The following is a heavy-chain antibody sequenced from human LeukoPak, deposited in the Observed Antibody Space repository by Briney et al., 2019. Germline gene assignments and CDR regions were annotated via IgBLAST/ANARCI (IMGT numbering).Heavy chain of an antibody. J-gene: IGHJ5*02. V-gene: IGHV3-74*01. CDR3: ARVPRCSGGSCYDGWFDP. D-gene: IGHD2-15*01. CDR1: GFTFSSYS. CDR2: INSDGSTT. Sequence: GGSLRLSCAASGFTFSSYSMNWVRQAPGKGLVWVSRINSDGSTTNYADSVKGRFTISRDNAKNTLYLQMNSLRAEDTAVYYCARVPRCSGGSCYDGWFDPWGQGTLVTVSS.